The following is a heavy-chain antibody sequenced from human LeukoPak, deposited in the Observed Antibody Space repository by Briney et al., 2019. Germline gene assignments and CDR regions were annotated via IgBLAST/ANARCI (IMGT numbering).Heavy chain of an antibody. CDR2: INHSGST. D-gene: IGHD3-22*01. Sequence: SETLSLTCAVYGGSFSGYYWSWIRQPPEKGLEWIGGINHSGSTNYNPSLKSRVTISVDTSKNQFSLKLSSVTAADTAVYYCARRRYDASGYYPSRGRYFDYWGQGTLATVSS. CDR1: GGSFSGYY. J-gene: IGHJ4*02. CDR3: ARRRYDASGYYPSRGRYFDY. V-gene: IGHV4-34*01.